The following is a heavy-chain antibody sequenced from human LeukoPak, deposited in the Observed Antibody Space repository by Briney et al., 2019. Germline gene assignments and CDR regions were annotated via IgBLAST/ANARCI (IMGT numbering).Heavy chain of an antibody. J-gene: IGHJ4*01. D-gene: IGHD6-19*01. V-gene: IGHV3-33*01. CDR3: ARVPENIAVAGTWSGD. CDR1: GFIFSNYG. CDR2: IWHDGSNE. Sequence: GGSLRLSCAASGFIFSNYGMHWIRQAPGKGLEWLAAIWHDGSNEWYADSVKGRFTISRDNSKNTLYLQMNSLRVEDTAVYYCARVPENIAVAGTWSGDWGHGNLFNVYS.